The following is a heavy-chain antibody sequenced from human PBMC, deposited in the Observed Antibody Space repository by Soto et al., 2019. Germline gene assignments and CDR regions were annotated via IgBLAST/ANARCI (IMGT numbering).Heavy chain of an antibody. J-gene: IGHJ4*02. D-gene: IGHD2-2*01. CDR3: ARESLLPAPLPQGPLLDS. CDR1: GDSISSGGYF. Sequence: SETLSLTCTVSGDSISSGGYFWTWIRQDPGKGLEWIGYISYSGKTSYNPSLKSRVSISVDTSKNQFSLKVTSVTAADTAVYYCARESLLPAPLPQGPLLDSWGQGTLVTVSS. CDR2: ISYSGKT. V-gene: IGHV4-31*03.